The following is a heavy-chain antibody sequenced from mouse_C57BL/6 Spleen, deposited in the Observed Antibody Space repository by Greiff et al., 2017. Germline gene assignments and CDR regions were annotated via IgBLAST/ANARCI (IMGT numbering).Heavy chain of an antibody. D-gene: IGHD2-1*01. J-gene: IGHJ3*01. CDR1: GYTFTDYN. CDR3: ASRGNYAPEFAY. V-gene: IGHV1-22*01. CDR2: INPNNGGT. Sequence: EVQLQQSGPELVKPGASVKMSCKASGYTFTDYNMHWVKQSHGKSLEWIGYINPNNGGTSYNQKFKGKATLTVNKSYSTAYMELRSLTSEDSAVYYCASRGNYAPEFAYWGQGTLVTVSA.